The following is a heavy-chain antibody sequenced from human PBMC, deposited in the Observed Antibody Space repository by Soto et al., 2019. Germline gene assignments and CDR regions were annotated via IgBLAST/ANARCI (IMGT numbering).Heavy chain of an antibody. CDR2: IYYSGST. D-gene: IGHD3-22*01. V-gene: IGHV4-39*01. J-gene: IGHJ4*02. CDR1: GGSISSSSYY. CDR3: ARQGDYDSSGYHFDY. Sequence: SETLSLTCTVSGGSISSSSYYWGWIRQPPGKGLEWIGSIYYSGSTYYNPSLKSRVAISVDTSKNQFSLKLSSVTAADTAVYYCARQGDYDSSGYHFDYWGQGTLVTVSS.